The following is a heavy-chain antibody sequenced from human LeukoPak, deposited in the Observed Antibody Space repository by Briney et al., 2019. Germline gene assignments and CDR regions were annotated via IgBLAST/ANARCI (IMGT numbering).Heavy chain of an antibody. Sequence: SAKVSCKASGGTFSSYAISWVRQAPGQGLEWMGGIIPIFGTANYAQKFQGRVTITTDESTSTAYMELSSLRSEDTAVYYCARALRIAARPEYYYYMDVWGKGTTVTVSS. J-gene: IGHJ6*03. V-gene: IGHV1-69*05. D-gene: IGHD6-6*01. CDR2: IIPIFGTA. CDR1: GGTFSSYA. CDR3: ARALRIAARPEYYYYMDV.